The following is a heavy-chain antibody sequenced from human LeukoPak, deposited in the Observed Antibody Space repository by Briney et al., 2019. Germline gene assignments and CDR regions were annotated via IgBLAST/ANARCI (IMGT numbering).Heavy chain of an antibody. J-gene: IGHJ5*02. V-gene: IGHV1-18*04. CDR3: ARVVPAANSWFDP. CDR2: ISAYNGNT. Sequence: ASVKVSCKASGYTFTGYYMHWVRQAPGQGLEWMGWISAYNGNTNYAQKLQGRVTMTTDTSTSTAYMELRSLRSDDTAVYYCARVVPAANSWFDPWGQGTLVTVSS. D-gene: IGHD2-2*01. CDR1: GYTFTGYY.